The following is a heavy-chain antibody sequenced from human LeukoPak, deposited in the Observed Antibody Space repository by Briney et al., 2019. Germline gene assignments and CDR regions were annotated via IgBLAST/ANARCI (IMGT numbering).Heavy chain of an antibody. Sequence: PSETLSLTCTVSGGSISNYYWSWIRQPAGKGLEWIGRIYTSGSIDHNPSLKSRVTMSVDSSKNQFSLRLTSVTAADTAVYYCAREHKDYDSSGYYYGYWGWGTLVTVSS. CDR3: AREHKDYDSSGYYYGY. CDR1: GGSISNYY. D-gene: IGHD3-22*01. V-gene: IGHV4-4*07. CDR2: IYTSGSI. J-gene: IGHJ4*02.